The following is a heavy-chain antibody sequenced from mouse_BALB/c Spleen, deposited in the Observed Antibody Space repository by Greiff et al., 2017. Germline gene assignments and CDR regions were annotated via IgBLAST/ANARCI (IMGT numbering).Heavy chain of an antibody. V-gene: IGHV1-77*01. CDR3: ASLTGFAY. CDR1: GYTFTDYY. D-gene: IGHD4-1*01. CDR2: IYPGSGNT. Sequence: QVQLQQSGAELARPGASVKLSCKASGYTFTDYYINWVKQRTGQGLEWIGEIYPGSGNTYYNEKFKGKATLTADKSSSTAYMQLSSLTSEDSAVYFCASLTGFAYWGQGTLVTVSA. J-gene: IGHJ3*01.